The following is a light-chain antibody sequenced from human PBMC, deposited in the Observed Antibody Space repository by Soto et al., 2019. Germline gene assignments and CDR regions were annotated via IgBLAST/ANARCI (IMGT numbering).Light chain of an antibody. J-gene: IGKJ1*01. V-gene: IGKV3D-7*01. Sequence: EIVLTQSPDTLSFSPGERATLSCRASQGVSSSYLAWYQQRPGQGPRLLVYRASTRTLGIPARFSGSGSGTEFTLTISSLQPDDFATYYCQQYNYHRTFGQGTKVDI. CDR1: QGVSSSY. CDR2: RAS. CDR3: QQYNYHRT.